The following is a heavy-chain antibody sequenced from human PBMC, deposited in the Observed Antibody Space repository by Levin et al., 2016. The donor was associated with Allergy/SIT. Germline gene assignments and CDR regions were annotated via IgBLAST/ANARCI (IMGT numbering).Heavy chain of an antibody. V-gene: IGHV1-3*01. Sequence: ASVKVSCKASGYTFTSYAMHWVRQAPGQRLEWMGWINAGNGNTKYSQKFQGRVTITRDTSASTAYMELSSLGSEDTAVYYCARGWELLEWDYWGQGTLVTVSS. CDR1: GYTFTSYA. D-gene: IGHD1-26*01. CDR3: ARGWELLEWDY. J-gene: IGHJ4*02. CDR2: INAGNGNT.